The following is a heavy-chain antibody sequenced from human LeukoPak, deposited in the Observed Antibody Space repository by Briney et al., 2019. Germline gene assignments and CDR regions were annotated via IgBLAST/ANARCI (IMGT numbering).Heavy chain of an antibody. D-gene: IGHD5-18*01. CDR1: GFTFDDYA. CDR2: ISWNSATM. J-gene: IGHJ4*02. CDR3: AKDIFSPDLAHSYGYD. Sequence: GGSLRLSCAASGFTFDDYAMHWVRQAPGKGLEWVSGISWNSATMDYGDSVKGRFSISRDNARNILYLQMNSLRGEDTALYYCAKDIFSPDLAHSYGYDWGQGTLVTVSS. V-gene: IGHV3-9*01.